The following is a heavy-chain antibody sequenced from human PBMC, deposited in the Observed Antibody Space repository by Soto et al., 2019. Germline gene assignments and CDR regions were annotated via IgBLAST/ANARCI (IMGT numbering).Heavy chain of an antibody. D-gene: IGHD1-26*01. V-gene: IGHV3-48*01. Sequence: EVQLVESGGGLVQPGGSLRLSCAASGFTFSSYSMNWVRQAPGKGLEWVSYISSSSSTIYYADSVKGRFTISRDNAKNSVFLQMNGLRAEDTAVYYCARGRDQYSIDYWGQGSLVTVAS. CDR2: ISSSSSTI. CDR3: ARGRDQYSIDY. CDR1: GFTFSSYS. J-gene: IGHJ4*02.